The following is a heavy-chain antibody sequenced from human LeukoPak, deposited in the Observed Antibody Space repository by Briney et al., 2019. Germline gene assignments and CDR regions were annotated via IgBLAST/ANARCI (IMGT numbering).Heavy chain of an antibody. Sequence: GGSLRLSCAASGFTFSRSAMHWVRQAPGKGLEWVAVISYDGSNKYYADSVKGRFTISRDNSKNTLYLQMNSLRAEDTAVYYCARDAYSGSYLDYWGQGTLVTVSS. D-gene: IGHD1-26*01. CDR1: GFTFSRSA. CDR3: ARDAYSGSYLDY. J-gene: IGHJ4*02. V-gene: IGHV3-30*04. CDR2: ISYDGSNK.